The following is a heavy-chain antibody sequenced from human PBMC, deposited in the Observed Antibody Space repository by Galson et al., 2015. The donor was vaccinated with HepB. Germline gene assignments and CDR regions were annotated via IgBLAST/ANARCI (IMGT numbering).Heavy chain of an antibody. CDR3: AHLSVDIVATKGGNFDY. V-gene: IGHV2-5*02. CDR2: IYWDDDK. D-gene: IGHD5-12*01. J-gene: IGHJ4*02. CDR1: GFSLRTSGVG. Sequence: PALVKPTQTLTLTCTFSGFSLRTSGVGVGWIRQPPGKALEWLALIYWDDDKRYSPSLKSRLTITKDTSKNQVVLTMTNMDPVDTATYYCAHLSVDIVATKGGNFDYWGQGTLVTVSS.